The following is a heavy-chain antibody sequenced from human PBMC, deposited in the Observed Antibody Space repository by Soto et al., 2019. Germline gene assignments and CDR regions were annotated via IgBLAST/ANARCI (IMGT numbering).Heavy chain of an antibody. D-gene: IGHD1-26*01. J-gene: IGHJ4*02. CDR2: ITSGSSYI. V-gene: IGHV3-21*01. Sequence: ETLRLSCAASGFIFSNSSMNWVRQAPGKGLEWVSSITSGSSYIYYADSVKGRFTISRDNAKNSLFLQMNSLRAEDTAVYYCARDQGVAATNGFDYWGLGALVTVSS. CDR3: ARDQGVAATNGFDY. CDR1: GFIFSNSS.